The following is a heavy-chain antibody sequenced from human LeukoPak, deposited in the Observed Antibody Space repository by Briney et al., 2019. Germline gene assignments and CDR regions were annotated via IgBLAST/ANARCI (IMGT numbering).Heavy chain of an antibody. CDR1: GFIFRSFS. D-gene: IGHD6-13*01. J-gene: IGHJ3*02. V-gene: IGHV3-21*06. Sequence: GGSLRLSCAASGFIFRSFSMTWVRQAPGKGLEWVASISSTSNHKYHADPVKGRFTISRDNDKNSLYLQMNSLRAEDTALYYCATRVTADSYDASDIWGQGTMVTVSS. CDR3: ATRVTADSYDASDI. CDR2: ISSTSNHK.